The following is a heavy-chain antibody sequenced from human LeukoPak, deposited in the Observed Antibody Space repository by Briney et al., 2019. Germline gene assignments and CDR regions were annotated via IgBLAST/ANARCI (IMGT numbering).Heavy chain of an antibody. CDR3: AKYQQASSRRFDY. D-gene: IGHD6-6*01. J-gene: IGHJ4*02. CDR1: GFTFSSYA. Sequence: PGGSLRLSCAASGFTFSSYAMSWVRQAPGKGLEWVSAISGSGGSTYYADSVKGRFTISRDNSKNTLFLQMSSLRAEDTAVYYCAKYQQASSRRFDYWGQGTLVTVSS. CDR2: ISGSGGST. V-gene: IGHV3-23*01.